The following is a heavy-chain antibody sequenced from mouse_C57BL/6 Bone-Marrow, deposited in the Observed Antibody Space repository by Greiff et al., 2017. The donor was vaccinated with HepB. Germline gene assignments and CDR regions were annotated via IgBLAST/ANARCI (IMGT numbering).Heavy chain of an antibody. CDR3: ARGWALYYFDY. D-gene: IGHD3-3*01. V-gene: IGHV1-42*01. Sequence: VHVKQSGPELVKPGASVKISCKASGYSFTGYYMNWVKQSPEKSLEWIGEINPSTGGTTYNQKFKAKATLTVDKSSSTAYMQLKSLTSEDSAVYYCARGWALYYFDYWGQGTTLTVSS. J-gene: IGHJ2*01. CDR2: INPSTGGT. CDR1: GYSFTGYY.